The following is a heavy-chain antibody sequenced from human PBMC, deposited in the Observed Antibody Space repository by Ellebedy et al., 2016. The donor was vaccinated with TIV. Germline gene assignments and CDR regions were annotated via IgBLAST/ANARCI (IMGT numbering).Heavy chain of an antibody. CDR3: ARKLGVTAFDY. CDR1: GFTFSTYS. Sequence: GGSLRLSXAASGFTFSTYSMNWVRQAPGKGLEWISYIDSSSNTIYYADSVKGRFAISRDNAKNSLYLQMSSLRDDDTAVYYCARKLGVTAFDYWGQGTLVTVSS. J-gene: IGHJ4*02. D-gene: IGHD2-21*02. CDR2: IDSSSNTI. V-gene: IGHV3-48*02.